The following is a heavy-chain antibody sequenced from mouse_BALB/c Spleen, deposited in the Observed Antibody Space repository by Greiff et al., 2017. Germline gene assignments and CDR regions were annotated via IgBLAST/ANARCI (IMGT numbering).Heavy chain of an antibody. CDR1: GYNFTSYW. J-gene: IGHJ2*01. CDR2: IYPGSGST. D-gene: IGHD2-14*01. CDR3: ARWRYDERDYFDY. V-gene: IGHV1-55*01. Sequence: QVQLQQPGAELVKPGTSVKLSCKASGYNFTSYWINWVKLRPGQGLEWIGDIYPGSGSTNYNEKFKSKATLTVDTSSSTAYMQLSSLASEDSALYYCARWRYDERDYFDYWGQGTTLTVSS.